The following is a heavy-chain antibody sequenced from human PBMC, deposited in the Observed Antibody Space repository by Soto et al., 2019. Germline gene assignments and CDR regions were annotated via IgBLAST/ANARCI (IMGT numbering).Heavy chain of an antibody. CDR2: IYYSGST. CDR1: GVSISSGGYY. J-gene: IGHJ4*02. Sequence: QVQLQDSCPGLVKPSQTLSLTCTVSGVSISSGGYYWTWIRQHTGKGLEWIGYIYYSGSTYYNPSLKSRVTISIDTSQNPLSLRLSSVTAADTAVYYCAREPLTWGQGTLVTVSS. V-gene: IGHV4-31*03. CDR3: AREPLT.